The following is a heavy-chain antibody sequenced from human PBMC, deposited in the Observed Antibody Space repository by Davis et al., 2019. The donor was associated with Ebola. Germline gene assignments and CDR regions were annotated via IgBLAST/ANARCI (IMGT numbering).Heavy chain of an antibody. CDR3: ARAGRRLRSHFDY. D-gene: IGHD4-17*01. J-gene: IGHJ4*02. Sequence: GESLKTHRAASGFTFSSYGMHWVRQAPGKGLEWVAFIRYDGSNKYYADSVKGRFTISRDNSKNTLYLQMNSLRAEDTAVYYCARAGRRLRSHFDYWGQGTLVTVSS. CDR2: IRYDGSNK. CDR1: GFTFSSYG. V-gene: IGHV3-30*02.